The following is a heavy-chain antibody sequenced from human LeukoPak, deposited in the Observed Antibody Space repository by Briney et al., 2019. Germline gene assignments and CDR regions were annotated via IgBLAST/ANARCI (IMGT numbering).Heavy chain of an antibody. Sequence: ASVKVSCKASGYTFTSYAMNWVRQAPGRGLEWMGWINTNTGNPTYAQGFTGRFVFSLDTSVSTAYLQISSLKAEDTAVYYCARDPPYYYDSSGYYDDAFDIWGQGTMVTVSS. CDR3: ARDPPYYYDSSGYYDDAFDI. J-gene: IGHJ3*02. V-gene: IGHV7-4-1*02. D-gene: IGHD3-22*01. CDR1: GYTFTSYA. CDR2: INTNTGNP.